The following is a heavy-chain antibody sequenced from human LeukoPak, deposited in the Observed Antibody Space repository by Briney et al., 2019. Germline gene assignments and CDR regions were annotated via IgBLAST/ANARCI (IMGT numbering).Heavy chain of an antibody. CDR3: ARHDHRGGSYDY. D-gene: IGHD1-26*01. CDR1: GASISSYY. CDR2: IFYSGAT. V-gene: IGHV4-59*08. Sequence: SETPSLTCTVSGASISSYYWSWIRHPPGGGLEWIAYIFYSGATNYNPSLKSRVTISVDTSKNHLSLKLSSVTAADTAVYYGARHDHRGGSYDYWGQGTLVTVSS. J-gene: IGHJ4*02.